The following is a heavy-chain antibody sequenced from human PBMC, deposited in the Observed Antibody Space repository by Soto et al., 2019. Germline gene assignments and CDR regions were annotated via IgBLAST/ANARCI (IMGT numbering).Heavy chain of an antibody. V-gene: IGHV3-30*18. CDR2: ISYDGSNK. Sequence: GGSLRLSCAASGFTFSSYGIHWVRQAPGKGLEWVALISYDGSNKYYADSVKGRFTISRDNSKNTLYLQMNSLRAEDTAMYYCAKDAPYYYDSSGYYGPFDFWGQGTLVTVSS. D-gene: IGHD3-22*01. J-gene: IGHJ4*02. CDR3: AKDAPYYYDSSGYYGPFDF. CDR1: GFTFSSYG.